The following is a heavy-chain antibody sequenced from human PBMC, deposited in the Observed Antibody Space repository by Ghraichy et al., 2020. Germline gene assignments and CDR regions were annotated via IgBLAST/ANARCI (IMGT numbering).Heavy chain of an antibody. V-gene: IGHV3-21*01. CDR2: ISSSSSYI. CDR1: GFTFSSYS. J-gene: IGHJ4*02. D-gene: IGHD2-2*01. CDR3: ASGRFVVVPAAVNLLDY. Sequence: GGSLRLSCAASGFTFSSYSMNWVRQAPGKGLEWVSSISSSSSYIYYADSVKGRFTISRDNAKNSLYLQMNSLRAEDTAVYYCASGRFVVVPAAVNLLDYWGQGTLVTVSS.